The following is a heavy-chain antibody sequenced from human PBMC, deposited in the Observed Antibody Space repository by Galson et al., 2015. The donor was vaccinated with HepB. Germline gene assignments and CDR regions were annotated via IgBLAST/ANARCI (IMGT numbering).Heavy chain of an antibody. V-gene: IGHV3-49*03. D-gene: IGHD3-3*01. Sequence: SLRLSCAASGFTFGDYAMSWFRQAPGKGLEWVGFIRSKAYGGTTEYAASVRGRFTISRDDSKSIAYLQMNSLKTEDTAVYYCTRAPEHYDFWSGYTTNYYMDVWGKGTTVTVSS. CDR1: GFTFGDYA. J-gene: IGHJ6*03. CDR2: IRSKAYGGTT. CDR3: TRAPEHYDFWSGYTTNYYMDV.